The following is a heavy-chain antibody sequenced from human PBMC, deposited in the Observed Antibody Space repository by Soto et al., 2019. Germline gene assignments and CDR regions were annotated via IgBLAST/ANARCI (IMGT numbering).Heavy chain of an antibody. CDR2: IWCDGSNK. V-gene: IGHV3-33*01. CDR3: ATIPLTMAGHYYYYGMEV. Sequence: GGSLRLSCAASGFTFSSYGMHCVRHAPGKGLEWVAVIWCDGSNKYYADSVKGRFTISRDNSKNTPYLQMNSLRAEDTAVYYCATIPLTMAGHYYYYGMEVWGQGTTVTVSS. CDR1: GFTFSSYG. D-gene: IGHD6-19*01. J-gene: IGHJ6*02.